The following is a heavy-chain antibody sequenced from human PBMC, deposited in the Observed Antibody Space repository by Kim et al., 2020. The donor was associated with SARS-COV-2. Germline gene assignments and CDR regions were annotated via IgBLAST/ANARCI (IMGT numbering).Heavy chain of an antibody. Sequence: SETLSLTCAVSGGSISSSNWWSWVRQPLGKGLEWIGEIYHSGSTNYNPSLKSRVTISVDKSKNQFSLKLSSVTAADTAVYYCAREGGPLWFGELLRSSYYYYGMDVWGQGTTVTVSS. J-gene: IGHJ6*02. D-gene: IGHD3-10*01. CDR1: GGSISSSNW. V-gene: IGHV4-4*02. CDR2: IYHSGST. CDR3: AREGGPLWFGELLRSSYYYYGMDV.